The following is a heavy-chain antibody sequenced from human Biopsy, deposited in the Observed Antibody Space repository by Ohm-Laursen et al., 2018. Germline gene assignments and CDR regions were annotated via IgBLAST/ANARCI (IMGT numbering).Heavy chain of an antibody. CDR2: ISPKSGGT. CDR3: ALQSVAQMKNFDY. D-gene: IGHD6-19*01. V-gene: IGHV1-2*02. J-gene: IGHJ4*02. Sequence: ASVKVSCKASGFSFTGYYIHWVRQAPGQGLEWMGWISPKSGGTNYAQKFQGNITMTKNTSMSTAYMEMSRLRSDDTAVYYCALQSVAQMKNFDYWGQGTLVSVSS. CDR1: GFSFTGYY.